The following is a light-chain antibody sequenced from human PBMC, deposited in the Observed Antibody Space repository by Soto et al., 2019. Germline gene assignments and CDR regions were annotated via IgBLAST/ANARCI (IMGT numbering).Light chain of an antibody. CDR1: QSVSSN. Sequence: EIVMTQSPATLSVSPGEGATLSCRASQSVSSNLTWYQQKPGQAPRHLIYGASTMATGGPARFSGSGSGTAVTLITSSHQSQDFAVYYCRQYNDSWTFGQGTKVEIK. CDR2: GAS. CDR3: RQYNDSWT. J-gene: IGKJ1*01. V-gene: IGKV3-15*01.